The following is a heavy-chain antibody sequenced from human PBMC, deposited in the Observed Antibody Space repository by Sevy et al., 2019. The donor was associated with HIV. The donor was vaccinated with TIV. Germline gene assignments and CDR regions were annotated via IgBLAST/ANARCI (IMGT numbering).Heavy chain of an antibody. Sequence: GGSLRLSCAASGFTFDDYGMSWVRQAPGKGLEWVSGINWNGGNTGYADSVKGRFTISRDNAKNSLYLQMNSLRAEDTAFYYCARAEQQLGRDYYYYYYMDVWGKGTTVTVSS. CDR3: ARAEQQLGRDYYYYYYMDV. CDR2: INWNGGNT. V-gene: IGHV3-20*04. J-gene: IGHJ6*03. CDR1: GFTFDDYG. D-gene: IGHD6-13*01.